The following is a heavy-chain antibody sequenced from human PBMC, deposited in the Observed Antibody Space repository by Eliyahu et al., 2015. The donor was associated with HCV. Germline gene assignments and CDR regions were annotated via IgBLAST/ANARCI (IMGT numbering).Heavy chain of an antibody. CDR2: ISGSGGST. V-gene: IGHV3-23*01. D-gene: IGHD3-3*01. CDR3: AKELIDYDFWSGYSSSMDV. J-gene: IGHJ6*02. Sequence: EVQLLESGGGLVQPGGSLRLSCAASGFTFSXYAMSWVRQAPGXGLEWVSAISGSGGSTYYADSVKGRFTISRDNSKNTLYLQMNSLRAEDTAVYYCAKELIDYDFWSGYSSSMDVWGQGTTVTVSS. CDR1: GFTFSXYA.